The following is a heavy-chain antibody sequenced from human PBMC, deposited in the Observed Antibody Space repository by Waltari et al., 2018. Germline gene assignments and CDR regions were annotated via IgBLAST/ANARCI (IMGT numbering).Heavy chain of an antibody. CDR1: GFTFINYA. CDR3: AKASGYDAA. V-gene: IGHV3-23*04. CDR2: ISGGGTST. Sequence: EVPLVESGGGLVQPGGSLRLSCAASGFTFINYAMSWVRQAPGKGLEWVSGISGGGTSTYYADSVKGRFTISRDNSKNTLYLQMNSLRAEDTALYYCAKASGYDAAWGQGTLVTVSS. D-gene: IGHD5-12*01. J-gene: IGHJ5*02.